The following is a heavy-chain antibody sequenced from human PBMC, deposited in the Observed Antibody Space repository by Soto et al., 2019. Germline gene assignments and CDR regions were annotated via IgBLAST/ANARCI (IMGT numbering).Heavy chain of an antibody. V-gene: IGHV4-39*01. J-gene: IGHJ5*02. Sequence: SETLSLTCTVSGGSISSYYWGWIRQPPGKGLEWIGTIYYSGSTYYNPSLKSRVTIFVDTSKNQFSLKLSSVTAADTAVYYCARRVLTGYSFLWFDPWGQGTLVTVSS. CDR1: GGSISSYY. CDR2: IYYSGST. CDR3: ARRVLTGYSFLWFDP. D-gene: IGHD3-9*01.